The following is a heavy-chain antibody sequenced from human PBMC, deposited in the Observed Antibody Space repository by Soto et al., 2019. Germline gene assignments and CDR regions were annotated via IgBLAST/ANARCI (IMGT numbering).Heavy chain of an antibody. CDR3: AGSSLSGDYGYYYYYYYMDV. V-gene: IGHV4-31*03. J-gene: IGHJ6*03. Sequence: SETLSLTCTVSGGSISSGGYYWSWIRQHPGKGLEWIGYIYYSGSTYYNPSLKSRVTISVDTSKNQFALKLSSVTAADTAVYYCAGSSLSGDYGYYYYYYYMDVWGKGTTVTVSS. CDR1: GGSISSGGYY. CDR2: IYYSGST. D-gene: IGHD2-21*02.